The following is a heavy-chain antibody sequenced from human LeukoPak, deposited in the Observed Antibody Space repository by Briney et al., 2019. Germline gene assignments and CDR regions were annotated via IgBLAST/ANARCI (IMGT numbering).Heavy chain of an antibody. CDR3: ATKALVDFWSGYSLGY. Sequence: ASVKVSCKVSGYTLTELSMHWVRQAPGKGLEWMGGFDPEDGETIYAQKFQGRVTMTEDTSTDTAYMELSSLRSEDTAVYYCATKALVDFWSGYSLGYWGQGTLVTVSS. CDR1: GYTLTELS. J-gene: IGHJ4*02. D-gene: IGHD3-3*01. CDR2: FDPEDGET. V-gene: IGHV1-24*01.